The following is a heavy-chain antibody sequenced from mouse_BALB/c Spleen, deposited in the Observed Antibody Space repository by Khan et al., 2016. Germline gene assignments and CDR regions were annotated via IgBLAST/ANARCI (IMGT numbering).Heavy chain of an antibody. CDR2: IDPFNGGT. Sequence: MQLEESGPELMKPGASVKISCKASGYAFTSYYMHWVKQGHGKSLEWIGCIDPFNGGTSYNQKFKGKPTLTVDKSSSTAYLHLSSLTSEDPAVFYCASSPQSFYAMDYWGQGTSVTVSS. CDR3: ASSPQSFYAMDY. J-gene: IGHJ4*01. D-gene: IGHD3-1*01. V-gene: IGHV1S135*01. CDR1: GYAFTSYY.